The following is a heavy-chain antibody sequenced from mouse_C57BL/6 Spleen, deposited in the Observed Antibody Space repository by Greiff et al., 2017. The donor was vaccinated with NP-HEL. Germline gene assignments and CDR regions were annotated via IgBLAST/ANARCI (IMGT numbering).Heavy chain of an antibody. V-gene: IGHV1-80*01. CDR2: IYPGDGDT. CDR1: GYAFSSYW. J-gene: IGHJ1*03. Sequence: VQLQQSGAELVKPGASVKISCKASGYAFSSYWMNWVKQRPGKGLEWIGQIYPGDGDTNYNGKFKGKATLTADKSSSTAYMQLSSLTSEDSAVYSCARSDGYNWYFDVWGTGTTVTVSS. CDR3: ARSDGYNWYFDV. D-gene: IGHD2-3*01.